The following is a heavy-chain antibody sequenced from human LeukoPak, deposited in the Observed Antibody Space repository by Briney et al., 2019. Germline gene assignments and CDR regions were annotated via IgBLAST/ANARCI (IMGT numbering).Heavy chain of an antibody. V-gene: IGHV4-34*01. CDR1: GGSFSGYY. CDR3: ARGHFFYDSSGYPHY. CDR2: INHSGST. J-gene: IGHJ4*02. Sequence: PSETLSLTCAVYGGSFSGYYWSWIRQPPGKGLEWIGEINHSGSTNYNLSLKSRVTISVDTSKNQFSLKLSSVTAADTAVYYCARGHFFYDSSGYPHYWGQGTLVTVSS. D-gene: IGHD3-22*01.